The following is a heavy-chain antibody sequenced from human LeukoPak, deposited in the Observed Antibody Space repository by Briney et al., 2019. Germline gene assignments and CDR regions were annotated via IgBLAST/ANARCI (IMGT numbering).Heavy chain of an antibody. D-gene: IGHD6-13*01. CDR2: IYHSGST. CDR1: GGSISSSNW. CDR3: ARLRPEIRQQLVRDY. Sequence: SETLSLTCAVSGGSISSSNWWSWVRQPPGKGLEWIGEIYHSGSTNYNPSLKSRVTISVDKSKNQFSLKLSSVTAADTAVYYCARLRPEIRQQLVRDYWGQGTLVTVSS. J-gene: IGHJ4*02. V-gene: IGHV4-4*02.